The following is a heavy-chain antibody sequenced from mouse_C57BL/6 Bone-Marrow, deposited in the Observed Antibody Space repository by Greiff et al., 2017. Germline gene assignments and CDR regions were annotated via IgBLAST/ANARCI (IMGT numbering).Heavy chain of an antibody. J-gene: IGHJ2*01. V-gene: IGHV1-54*01. CDR3: ARSGYYYGSSPVYFDY. CDR2: INPGSGGT. D-gene: IGHD1-1*01. Sequence: QVPLQQSGAELVRPGPSVKVSCKASGYAFTNYLIEWVKQRPGQGLEWIGVINPGSGGTNYNEKFKGKSTLTADKSSITAYMQLSSLTSEDSAVYFCARSGYYYGSSPVYFDYWGQGTTLTVSS. CDR1: GYAFTNYL.